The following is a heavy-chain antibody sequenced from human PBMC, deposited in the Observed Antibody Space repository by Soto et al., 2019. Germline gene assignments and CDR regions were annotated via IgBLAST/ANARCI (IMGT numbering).Heavy chain of an antibody. Sequence: QVQLQESGPGLVKPSETLSLTCTVSGGSISSYYWSWIRQPPGKGLEWIGYIYYSGSTNYNPSLKSRVTISVDTSKNQFSLKLSSVTAADTAVYYCARGGDGSYDFWSGYYPRLYYYYYMDVWGKGTTVTVSS. CDR1: GGSISSYY. D-gene: IGHD3-3*01. V-gene: IGHV4-59*01. J-gene: IGHJ6*03. CDR2: IYYSGST. CDR3: ARGGDGSYDFWSGYYPRLYYYYYMDV.